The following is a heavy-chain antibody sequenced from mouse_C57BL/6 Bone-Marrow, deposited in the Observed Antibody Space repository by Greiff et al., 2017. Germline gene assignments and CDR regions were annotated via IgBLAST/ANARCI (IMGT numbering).Heavy chain of an antibody. Sequence: EVKLVESGGGLVKPGGSLKLSCAASGFTFSSYAMSWVRQTPEKRLEWVATISDGGSYTYYPDNVKGRFTISRDNAKNNLYLQMSHLKSEDTAMYYCARRFYYDSSCGPYYYAMDYWGQGTSVTVSS. CDR2: ISDGGSYT. V-gene: IGHV5-4*03. D-gene: IGHD2-4*01. CDR1: GFTFSSYA. CDR3: ARRFYYDSSCGPYYYAMDY. J-gene: IGHJ4*01.